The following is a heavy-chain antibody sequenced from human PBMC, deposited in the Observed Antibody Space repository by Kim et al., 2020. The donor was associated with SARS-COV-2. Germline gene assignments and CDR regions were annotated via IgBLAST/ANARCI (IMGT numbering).Heavy chain of an antibody. V-gene: IGHV5-51*01. Sequence: GESLKISCKTSGYNFASAWIGWVRQTPGKGLEWMAIIYGANSETVHNPSFPGRVTISADRSLTTVYLQWTALDVSDTAIYYCARRPNLAHLADYWGQGTL. CDR2: IYGANSET. CDR3: ARRPNLAHLADY. J-gene: IGHJ4*02. CDR1: GYNFASAW.